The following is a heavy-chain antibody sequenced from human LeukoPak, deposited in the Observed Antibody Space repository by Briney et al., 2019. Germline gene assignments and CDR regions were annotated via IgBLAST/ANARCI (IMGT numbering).Heavy chain of an antibody. CDR3: ARPASYSSGWRWYFDL. D-gene: IGHD6-19*01. J-gene: IGHJ2*01. V-gene: IGHV4-38-2*01. CDR2: IYHSGST. Sequence: SETLSLTCAVSGYSISSGYYWGWIRQPPGKGLEWIGSIYHSGSTYYNPSLKGRVTISVDTSKNQFSLKLSSVTAADTAVYYCARPASYSSGWRWYFDLWGRGTLVTVSS. CDR1: GYSISSGYY.